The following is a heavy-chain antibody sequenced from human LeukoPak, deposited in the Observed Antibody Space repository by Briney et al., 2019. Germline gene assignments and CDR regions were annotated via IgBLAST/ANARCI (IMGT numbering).Heavy chain of an antibody. CDR1: GFTFGDYA. V-gene: IGHV3-49*03. D-gene: IGHD2-15*01. CDR2: IRSKAYGGTT. J-gene: IGHJ3*02. Sequence: PGGSLRLSCTASGFTFGDYAMSWFRQAPGKGLEWVGFIRSKAYGGTTEYAASVKGRFTISRDDSKSIAYLQMNSLKTEDTAVYYCTKDVGYCSGGSCYSGAFDIWGQGTMVTVSS. CDR3: TKDVGYCSGGSCYSGAFDI.